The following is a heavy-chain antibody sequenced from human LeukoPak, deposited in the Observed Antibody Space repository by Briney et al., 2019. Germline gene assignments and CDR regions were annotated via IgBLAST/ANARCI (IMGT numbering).Heavy chain of an antibody. V-gene: IGHV3-23*01. CDR2: ISGSGGST. D-gene: IGHD5-12*01. CDR1: GFTFSSYA. Sequence: GGSLRLSCADSGFTFSSYAMSWVRQAPGKGLEWVSAISGSGGSTYYADSVKGRFTISRDNAKNTLYLQMNSLRAEDTAVYYCTRDWRNLGYDYWGQGTLVTVSS. J-gene: IGHJ4*02. CDR3: TRDWRNLGYDY.